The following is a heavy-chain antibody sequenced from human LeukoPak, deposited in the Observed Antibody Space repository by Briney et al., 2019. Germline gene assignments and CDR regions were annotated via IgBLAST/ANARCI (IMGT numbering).Heavy chain of an antibody. CDR2: ISSSSSYI. CDR1: GFTFSSYS. V-gene: IGHV3-21*01. CDR3: ARGQFNSGPEDY. D-gene: IGHD5-12*01. Sequence: GGSLRLSCAASGFTFSSYSMNWVRQAPGKGLEWVSSISSSSSYIYYADSVKGRFTISRDNAKNSLYLQMNSLRAEDTAVYYCARGQFNSGPEDYWGQGTLVTVSS. J-gene: IGHJ4*02.